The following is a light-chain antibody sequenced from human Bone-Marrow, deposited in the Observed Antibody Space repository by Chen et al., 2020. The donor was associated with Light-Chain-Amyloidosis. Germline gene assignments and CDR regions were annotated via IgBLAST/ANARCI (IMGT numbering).Light chain of an antibody. V-gene: IGLV1-51*01. CDR2: END. CDR1: TSNIGENF. CDR3: GSWDDSRTAGV. Sequence: QSVLTQPPSVSAAPGQKVIISCAGSTSNIGENFVSWYQQLPGSAPKLLIYENDQRSSGIPKRFSGSKSGTSATLAITGLQTGDEADYYCGSWDDSRTAGVFGGGTRVTVL. J-gene: IGLJ2*01.